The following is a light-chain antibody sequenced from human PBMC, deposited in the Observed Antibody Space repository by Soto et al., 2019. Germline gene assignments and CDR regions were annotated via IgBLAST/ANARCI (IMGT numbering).Light chain of an antibody. CDR2: DVS. J-gene: IGLJ1*01. Sequence: QSVLTQTASVSGSPGQSITISCTGTSSDVGGYNYVSWYQQHPGKAPKVLIYDVSNRPSGVSNRFSGSKSGNTASLTISGLQAEDEADYYCSSYSISNTPYVFGSGTKLTVL. V-gene: IGLV2-14*03. CDR1: SSDVGGYNY. CDR3: SSYSISNTPYV.